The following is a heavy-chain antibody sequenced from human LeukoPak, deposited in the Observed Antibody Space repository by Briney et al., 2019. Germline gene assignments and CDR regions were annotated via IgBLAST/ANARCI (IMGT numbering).Heavy chain of an antibody. CDR2: IKTDGSAT. CDR3: ARGRYSGYEGGSDY. D-gene: IGHD5-12*01. Sequence: GGSLRLSCAASGFTFSNYWMHWVRQAPGKGLVWVSRIKTDGSATNYADPEKGRFTISRDNAKNTLYLQMNNLRDEDTGIYYCARGRYSGYEGGSDYWGQGTLVTVSS. CDR1: GFTFSNYW. V-gene: IGHV3-74*01. J-gene: IGHJ4*02.